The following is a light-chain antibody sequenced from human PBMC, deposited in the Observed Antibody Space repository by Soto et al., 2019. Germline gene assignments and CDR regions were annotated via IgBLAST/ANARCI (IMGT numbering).Light chain of an antibody. CDR3: QHYDGSLWT. V-gene: IGKV3-20*01. J-gene: IGKJ1*01. CDR1: QSVSSSH. Sequence: ESVWTQSPCTLSLSPGERSTLSCISSQSVSSSHLGWYQKKPGQAPRLLIYGGSYRATGIPDRFSGSGSGTDFTLTISRLEPEDFALFFCQHYDGSLWTFGQGTKV. CDR2: GGS.